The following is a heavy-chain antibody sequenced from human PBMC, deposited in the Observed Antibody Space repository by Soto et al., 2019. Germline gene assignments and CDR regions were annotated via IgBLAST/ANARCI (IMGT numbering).Heavy chain of an antibody. Sequence: EVQLLVSGGGLVQPGGSLRLSCAASGFTFSSYAMNWVRQAPGKGLEWVSDISGSGGSTYYADSVKGRFTISRDNSKNTLYLQMNSLRAEDTAVYYCAKDRHATIQFDYWGQGTLVTVSS. J-gene: IGHJ4*02. D-gene: IGHD1-26*01. CDR1: GFTFSSYA. CDR3: AKDRHATIQFDY. CDR2: ISGSGGST. V-gene: IGHV3-23*01.